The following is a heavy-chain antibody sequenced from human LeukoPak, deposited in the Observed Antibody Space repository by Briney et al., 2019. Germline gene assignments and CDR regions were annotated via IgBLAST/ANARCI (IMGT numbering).Heavy chain of an antibody. CDR2: ITPSGST. CDR3: ASSFYYDSRDY. D-gene: IGHD3-22*01. J-gene: IGHJ4*02. CDR1: GGSFSGYF. V-gene: IGHV4-34*01. Sequence: SETLSLTCVVYGGSFSGYFWSWIRQPPGKGLEWIGEITPSGSTNYSPSLKSRVSISIDTSEKKLSLRLTSVTAADSAVYYCASSFYYDSRDYWGQGTLVTVSS.